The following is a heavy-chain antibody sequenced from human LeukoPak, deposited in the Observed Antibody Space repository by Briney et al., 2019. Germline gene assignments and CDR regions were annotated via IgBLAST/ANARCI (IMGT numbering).Heavy chain of an antibody. J-gene: IGHJ4*02. D-gene: IGHD3/OR15-3a*01. Sequence: PGGSLRLSCAASGFTVSSNYMSWVRQAPGMGLEWVSVIYSGGITYYADSVKGRFTISRDNSKNMLYLQMNSLRAEDTAVYYCAREPGTDYRKYYFDYWGQGTLVTVSS. CDR1: GFTVSSNY. V-gene: IGHV3-53*01. CDR3: AREPGTDYRKYYFDY. CDR2: IYSGGIT.